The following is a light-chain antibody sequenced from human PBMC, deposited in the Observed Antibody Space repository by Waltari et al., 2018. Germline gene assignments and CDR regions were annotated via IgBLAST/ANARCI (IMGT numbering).Light chain of an antibody. Sequence: DLQMTQSPSTLSASVGDRVTSTCRASQSISTWLAWYQQKPGKAPKLLIYKASGLESGVPARFSGSGSGTEFTLTISSLQPDDFATYYYQQYNDYPLTFGGGTKVEIK. J-gene: IGKJ4*01. CDR1: QSISTW. CDR3: QQYNDYPLT. V-gene: IGKV1-5*03. CDR2: KAS.